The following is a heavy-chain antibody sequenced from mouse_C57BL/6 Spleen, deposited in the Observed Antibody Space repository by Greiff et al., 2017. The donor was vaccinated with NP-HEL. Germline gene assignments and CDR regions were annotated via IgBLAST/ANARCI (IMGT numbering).Heavy chain of an antibody. V-gene: IGHV1-76*01. J-gene: IGHJ4*01. D-gene: IGHD3-3*01. Sequence: VKLQESGAELVRPGASVKLSCKASGYTFTDYYINWVKQRPGQGLEWIARIYPGSGNTYYNEKFKGKATLTAEKSSSTAYMQLSSLTSEDSAVYFCAREARDYAMDYWGQGTSVTVSS. CDR1: GYTFTDYY. CDR2: IYPGSGNT. CDR3: AREARDYAMDY.